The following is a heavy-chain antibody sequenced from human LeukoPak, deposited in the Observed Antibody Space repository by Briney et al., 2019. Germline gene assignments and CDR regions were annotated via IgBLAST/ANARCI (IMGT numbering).Heavy chain of an antibody. V-gene: IGHV4-4*07. CDR2: IYTSGGN. D-gene: IGHD1-26*01. Sequence: SDNLSLTCTVCGVSISRYYWSWIWQPAGRGLEWIWRIYTSGGNNYNPCLKSQVTMSVDTAKNQFSLKLSSVTAADTAVHYCARLGRYGGERDNWGQGTLVTDSS. CDR3: ARLGRYGGERDN. CDR1: GVSISRYY. J-gene: IGHJ4*02.